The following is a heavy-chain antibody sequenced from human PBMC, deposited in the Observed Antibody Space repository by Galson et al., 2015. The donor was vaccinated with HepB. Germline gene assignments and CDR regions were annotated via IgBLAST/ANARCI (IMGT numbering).Heavy chain of an antibody. V-gene: IGHV3-74*01. CDR1: GFTFISYW. CDR2: INSDGSST. D-gene: IGHD6-13*01. CDR3: ARDKQQGRFDP. J-gene: IGHJ5*02. Sequence: SLRLSCAASGFTFISYWMHWVRQAPGKGLVWVSRINSDGSSTIYADSVKGRFTISRDNAKNTLYLQMHSLRAEDTAVYYCARDKQQGRFDPWGQGTLVTVSS.